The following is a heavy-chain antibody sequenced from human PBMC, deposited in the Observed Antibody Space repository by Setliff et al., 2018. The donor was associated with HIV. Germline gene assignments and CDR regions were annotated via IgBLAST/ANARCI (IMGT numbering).Heavy chain of an antibody. CDR2: IYNSGRA. V-gene: IGHV4-38-2*02. Sequence: SETLSLTCLVFGYSINDGYHWGWIRQSPRKGLEWIGSIYNSGRASSNPSRRSRASLSIDTSKNRFSLRLNPVTAADTAVYYCVRDRALRFSQSPSLHYFDVWGQGILVTVSS. J-gene: IGHJ4*01. CDR3: VRDRALRFSQSPSLHYFDV. CDR1: GYSINDGYH.